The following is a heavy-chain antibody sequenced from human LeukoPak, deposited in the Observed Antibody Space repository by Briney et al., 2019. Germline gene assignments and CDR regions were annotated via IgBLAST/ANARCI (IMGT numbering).Heavy chain of an antibody. Sequence: GGSLRLSCAASGFTFSSYSMNWVRQAPGKGLEWVGRIKSKTDGGTTDYAAPVKGRFTISRDDSKNTLYLQMNSLKTEDTAVYYCTTAMTFSSGWYFDYWGQGTLVTVSS. V-gene: IGHV3-15*01. J-gene: IGHJ4*02. CDR2: IKSKTDGGTT. CDR1: GFTFSSYS. CDR3: TTAMTFSSGWYFDY. D-gene: IGHD6-19*01.